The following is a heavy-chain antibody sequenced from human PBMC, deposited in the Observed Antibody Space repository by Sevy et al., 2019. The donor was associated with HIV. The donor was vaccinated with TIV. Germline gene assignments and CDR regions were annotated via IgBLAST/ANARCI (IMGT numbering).Heavy chain of an antibody. D-gene: IGHD6-13*01. CDR3: AKDLAGPGRRYFDY. J-gene: IGHJ4*02. Sequence: GGSLRLSCTASGFTFSNFGMHWVRQVPGKGLEWVTFIRYDGSDKYYAASVKGRFTISRDDSKNTLYLQMDSLRPDDTAIYYCAKDLAGPGRRYFDYWGQGTLVTVSS. CDR1: GFTFSNFG. V-gene: IGHV3-30*02. CDR2: IRYDGSDK.